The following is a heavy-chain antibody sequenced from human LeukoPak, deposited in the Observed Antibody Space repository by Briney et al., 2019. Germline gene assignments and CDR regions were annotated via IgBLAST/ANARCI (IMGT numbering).Heavy chain of an antibody. CDR1: GFTFSSYA. D-gene: IGHD2-2*01. Sequence: GRSLRLSCAASGFTFSSYAMHWVRQAPGKGLEWVAVISYDGSNKYYADSVKGRFTISRDNSKNTLYLQMNSLRAEDTAVYYCARDLWQLGDVVVPAATGRTIFGSMDVWGKGTTVTVSS. V-gene: IGHV3-30*01. CDR3: ARDLWQLGDVVVPAATGRTIFGSMDV. CDR2: ISYDGSNK. J-gene: IGHJ6*03.